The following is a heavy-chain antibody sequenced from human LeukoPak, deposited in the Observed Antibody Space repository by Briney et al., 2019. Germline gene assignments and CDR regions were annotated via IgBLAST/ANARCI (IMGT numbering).Heavy chain of an antibody. Sequence: SETLSLTCTVSGGSISSGGYYWSWIRQHPGKGLEWIGEINHSGSTDYNPSLKSRVTISVDTSKNQFSLKLSSVTAADTAVYYCARGFGMVRGVRNMGLFFYWGQGTLVTVSS. V-gene: IGHV4-31*03. J-gene: IGHJ4*02. CDR2: INHSGST. CDR1: GGSISSGGYY. CDR3: ARGFGMVRGVRNMGLFFY. D-gene: IGHD3-10*01.